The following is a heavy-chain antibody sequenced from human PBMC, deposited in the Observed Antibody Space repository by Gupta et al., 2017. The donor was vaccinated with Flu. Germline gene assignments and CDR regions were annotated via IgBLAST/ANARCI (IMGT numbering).Heavy chain of an antibody. D-gene: IGHD3-10*01. CDR3: AREGYYYGSGSSSGWVDY. V-gene: IGHV3-66*02. CDR2: IYSGGST. CDR1: GFTVSSNY. Sequence: EVQLVESGGGLVQPGGSLRLSCAASGFTVSSNYMSWVRQAPGKGLEWVSVIYSGGSTYYADSVKGRFTISRDNSKNTLYLQMNSLRAEETAVYYCAREGYYYGSGSSSGWVDYWGQGTLVTVSS. J-gene: IGHJ4*02.